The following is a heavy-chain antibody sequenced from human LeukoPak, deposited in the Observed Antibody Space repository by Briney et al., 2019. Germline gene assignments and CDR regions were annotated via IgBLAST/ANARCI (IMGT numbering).Heavy chain of an antibody. CDR1: GYTFTGYY. V-gene: IGHV1-2*02. J-gene: IGHJ4*02. D-gene: IGHD3-22*01. CDR3: ARKHYYDSSGYYPYNY. Sequence: ASVKVSCKASGYTFTGYYMHWVRQAPGQGLEWMGWINSNSGGTNYAQKFQGRVTMTRDTSISTAYMELSRLRSDDTAVYYCARKHYYDSSGYYPYNYWGQGTLVTVSS. CDR2: INSNSGGT.